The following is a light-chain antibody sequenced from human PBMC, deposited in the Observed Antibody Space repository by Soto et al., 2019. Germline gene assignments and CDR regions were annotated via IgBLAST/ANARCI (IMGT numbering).Light chain of an antibody. CDR2: NNN. CDR3: AAWDDSLNGLV. CDR1: SSNIGSNT. V-gene: IGLV1-44*01. J-gene: IGLJ1*01. Sequence: QSALTQPPSASGTPGQRVTISCSGSSSNIGSNTVNWYQQLPGTAPKLLIYNNNQRPSGVPDRFSGSKSGTSASLAISGLQCEDEADYYCAAWDDSLNGLVFGTGTKVTVL.